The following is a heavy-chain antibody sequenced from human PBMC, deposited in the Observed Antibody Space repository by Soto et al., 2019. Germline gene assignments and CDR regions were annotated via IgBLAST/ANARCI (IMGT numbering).Heavy chain of an antibody. J-gene: IGHJ4*02. D-gene: IGHD3-22*01. Sequence: GGSLRLSCAASGFTFSSYVMHWVRQTPGKGLEWVAFISHDGNNKYYADSVKGRFTISRDNSKNTLYLQMDSLRTEDTALYYCAIVSYYDSSGYERVPCWGQGTLVTVSS. V-gene: IGHV3-30-3*01. CDR2: ISHDGNNK. CDR1: GFTFSSYV. CDR3: AIVSYYDSSGYERVPC.